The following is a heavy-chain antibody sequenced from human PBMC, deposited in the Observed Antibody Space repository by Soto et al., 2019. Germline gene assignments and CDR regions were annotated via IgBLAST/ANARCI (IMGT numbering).Heavy chain of an antibody. CDR1: GGTFSSYA. Sequence: QVQLVQSGAEVKKPGSSVKVSCKASGGTFSSYAISWVRQAPGQGLEWMGGIIPIFGPANYAQKFQGRVTISADESTSTDYMELSSLRSEDTALYYCARDQRGSYFQNWFYTWGQGTLVTVSS. V-gene: IGHV1-69*01. CDR2: IIPIFGPA. CDR3: ARDQRGSYFQNWFYT. J-gene: IGHJ5*02. D-gene: IGHD1-26*01.